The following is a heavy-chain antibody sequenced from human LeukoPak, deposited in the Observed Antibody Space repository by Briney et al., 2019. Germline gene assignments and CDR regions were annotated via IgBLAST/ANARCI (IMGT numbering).Heavy chain of an antibody. V-gene: IGHV4-59*08. CDR1: GGSISSYY. D-gene: IGHD1-26*01. J-gene: IGHJ4*02. Sequence: SETLSLTCTVSGGSISSYYWSWVRQPPGKALEWIGYVSDSGTTNNNPSLQSRVTISLDTSRDHFSLKLSSVSAADPAVYYCARHGGSSSFDYWGQGTLVTVSS. CDR3: ARHGGSSSFDY. CDR2: VSDSGTT.